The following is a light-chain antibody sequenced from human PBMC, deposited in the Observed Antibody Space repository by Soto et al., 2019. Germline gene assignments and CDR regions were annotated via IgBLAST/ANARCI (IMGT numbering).Light chain of an antibody. J-gene: IGKJ3*01. CDR1: QSISGH. CDR3: QQLNSYPFT. V-gene: IGKV1-39*01. Sequence: DIQMTQSPSSLSASVGDRVTITCRASQSISGHLNWYQQKPGKAPKLLIYAASSLQSGVPSRFSGSGSGTDFTLTISSLQPEDFATYYCQQLNSYPFTFGPGTKVDIK. CDR2: AAS.